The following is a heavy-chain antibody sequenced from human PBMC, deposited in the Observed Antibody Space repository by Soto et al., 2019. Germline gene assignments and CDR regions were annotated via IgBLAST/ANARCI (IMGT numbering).Heavy chain of an antibody. V-gene: IGHV1-2*02. D-gene: IGHD2-2*01. Sequence: ASVKVSCKASGYTFTDSHIHWVRKAPGQGLQWMGWINPDTGDRNYAQRFQGRITLTRDTSITTDYMALTGLTSDETAVYFCARAYHLVCHXWGQATLDTVSX. J-gene: IGHJ4*02. CDR3: ARAYHLVCHX. CDR2: INPDTGDR. CDR1: GYTFTDSH.